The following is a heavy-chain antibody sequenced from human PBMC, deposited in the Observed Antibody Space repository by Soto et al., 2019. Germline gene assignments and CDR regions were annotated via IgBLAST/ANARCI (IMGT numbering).Heavy chain of an antibody. V-gene: IGHV4-61*01. CDR3: ARCAYYDFWSGYS. CDR1: GGSVSSGSYY. Sequence: SETLSLTCTVSGGSVSSGSYYWSWIRQPPGKGLEWIGYIYHSGSTNYNPSLKSRVTISVDRSKNQFSLKLSSVTSADTAVYYCARCAYYDFWSGYSWGQGTLVTVSS. J-gene: IGHJ5*02. D-gene: IGHD3-3*01. CDR2: IYHSGST.